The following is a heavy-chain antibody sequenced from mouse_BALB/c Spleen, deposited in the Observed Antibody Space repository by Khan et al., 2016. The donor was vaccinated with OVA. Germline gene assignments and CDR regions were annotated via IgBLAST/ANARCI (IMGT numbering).Heavy chain of an antibody. D-gene: IGHD3-2*01. CDR3: ARSGQLGLRGGFTY. J-gene: IGHJ3*01. Sequence: VQLQQSGAELARPGASVKMFCKASGYTFTTYTLHWVKQRPGRSLEWIGYINPSNDYTNYNQKFKDKSTLTADKSSSTAYMQLSSLTSEDSAVYYCARSGQLGLRGGFTYWGQGTLVTVSA. CDR2: INPSNDYT. V-gene: IGHV1-4*01. CDR1: GYTFTTYT.